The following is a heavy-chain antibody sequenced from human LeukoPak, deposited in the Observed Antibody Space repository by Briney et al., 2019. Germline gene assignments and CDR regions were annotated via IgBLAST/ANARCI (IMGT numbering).Heavy chain of an antibody. CDR1: GFTFSSYG. Sequence: GRSLRLSCAASGFTFSSYGMHWVRQAPGKGLEWVAVVSHDGSNKYYADSVKGRFTISRDNSKNTLYLQMNSLRAEDTAVYYCAKEPLWFPWFDPWGQGTLVTVSS. V-gene: IGHV3-30*18. D-gene: IGHD3-10*01. J-gene: IGHJ5*02. CDR2: VSHDGSNK. CDR3: AKEPLWFPWFDP.